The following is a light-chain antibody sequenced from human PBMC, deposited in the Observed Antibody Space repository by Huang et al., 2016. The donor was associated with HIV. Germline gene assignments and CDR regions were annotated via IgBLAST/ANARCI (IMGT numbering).Light chain of an antibody. V-gene: IGKV1-39*01. CDR3: QQSYFSPRAS. Sequence: IQMAQSPPSLSASVGDRVTISCRASQNIIRFLNWYQQKPGNAPKVLIYGASSLQSEVPSRFSGSGSGTDFTLTISNVQPDDVGVYYCQQSYFSPRASFGGGTRLDLK. J-gene: IGKJ4*01. CDR2: GAS. CDR1: QNIIRF.